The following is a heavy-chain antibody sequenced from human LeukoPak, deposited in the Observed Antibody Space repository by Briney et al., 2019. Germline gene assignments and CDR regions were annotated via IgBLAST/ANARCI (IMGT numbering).Heavy chain of an antibody. CDR3: ARETTAMVLAFDI. Sequence: SETLSLTCTVSGGSISSSSYYWGWIRQPPGKGLEWNGSIYYSGSTYYNPSLKSRVTISVDTSKNQFSLKLSSVTAADTAVYYCARETTAMVLAFDIWGQGTMVTVSS. J-gene: IGHJ3*02. CDR2: IYYSGST. CDR1: GGSISSSSYY. V-gene: IGHV4-39*07. D-gene: IGHD5-18*01.